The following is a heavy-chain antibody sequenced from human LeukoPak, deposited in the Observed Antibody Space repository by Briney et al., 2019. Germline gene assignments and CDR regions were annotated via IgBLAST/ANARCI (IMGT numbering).Heavy chain of an antibody. CDR3: ARGIAARESDY. CDR2: ISSSSSYI. D-gene: IGHD6-13*01. V-gene: IGHV3-21*01. Sequence: GGSLRLSCAAPGFTFSSYSMNWVRQAPGKGLEWVSSISSSSSYIYYADSVKGRFTISRDNAKNSLHLQMNSLRAEDTAVYYCARGIAARESDYWGQGTLVTVSS. J-gene: IGHJ4*02. CDR1: GFTFSSYS.